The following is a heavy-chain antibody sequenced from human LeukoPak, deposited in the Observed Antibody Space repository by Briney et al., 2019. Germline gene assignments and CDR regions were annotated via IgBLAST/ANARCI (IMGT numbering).Heavy chain of an antibody. V-gene: IGHV4-59*01. Sequence: SETLSLTCTVSGGSISSYYWSWIRQPPGKGLEWIGYIYYSGSTNYNPSLKSRVTISVDTSKNQFSLKLSSVTAADTAVYYCARGFGYCSGGSCYSRKNWFDPWGQGTLVTVSS. CDR2: IYYSGST. CDR1: GGSISSYY. D-gene: IGHD2-15*01. J-gene: IGHJ5*02. CDR3: ARGFGYCSGGSCYSRKNWFDP.